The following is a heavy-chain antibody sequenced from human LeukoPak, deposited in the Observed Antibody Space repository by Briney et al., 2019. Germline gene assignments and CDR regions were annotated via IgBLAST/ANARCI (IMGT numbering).Heavy chain of an antibody. CDR3: ATAGNNWDYYFDY. J-gene: IGHJ4*02. Sequence: GGSLRLSCEAPGXTFSNYAMSWVRQAPGEGLEWVSAISGSGGSTYYADSVKGRFTISRDNSKNTLHLQMNSLRDDDTALYYCATAGNNWDYYFDYWGQGTLVTVSS. D-gene: IGHD1-7*01. CDR1: GXTFSNYA. V-gene: IGHV3-23*01. CDR2: ISGSGGST.